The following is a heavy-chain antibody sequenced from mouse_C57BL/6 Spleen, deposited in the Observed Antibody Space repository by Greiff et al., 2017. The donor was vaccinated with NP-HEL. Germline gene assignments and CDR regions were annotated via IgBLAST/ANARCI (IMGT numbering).Heavy chain of an antibody. CDR1: GFSLTSYG. V-gene: IGHV2-2*01. J-gene: IGHJ2*01. Sequence: QVQLKESGPGLVQPSQSLSITCTVSGFSLTSYGVHWVRQSPGKGLEWLGVIWGGGSTDYNAAFISRLSISKDNSKSQVFFKMNSLQADDTAIYYCARNEGAYYSNFYFDYWGQGTTLTVSS. CDR3: ARNEGAYYSNFYFDY. D-gene: IGHD2-5*01. CDR2: IWGGGST.